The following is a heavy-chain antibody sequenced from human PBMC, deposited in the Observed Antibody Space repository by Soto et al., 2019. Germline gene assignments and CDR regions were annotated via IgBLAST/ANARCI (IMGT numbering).Heavy chain of an antibody. Sequence: SGPTLVNPTQTLTLTCSFSGFLLSTRVLVVGWIRHPPGKSLECLALIYWNDDKRYSPSLANRLTITQDALKNQVVLTMTDMDPADTATHYCAHREARASSGAYEYWGQGTLVTLSS. CDR1: GFLLSTRVLV. V-gene: IGHV2-5*01. CDR3: AHREARASSGAYEY. J-gene: IGHJ4*02. CDR2: IYWNDDK. D-gene: IGHD6-6*01.